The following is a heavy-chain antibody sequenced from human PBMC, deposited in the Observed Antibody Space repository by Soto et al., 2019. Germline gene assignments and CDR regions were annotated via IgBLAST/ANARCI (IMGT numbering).Heavy chain of an antibody. Sequence: SETLSLTCTVSGGSISSGGYFWSWIRQPPGKGLEWIGNIFYSGTTYYNPSLKSRVTISVDTPKNQFSLKLSSVTAADTAVYFCARGVLYWGQGTLVTVSS. CDR2: IFYSGTT. J-gene: IGHJ4*02. CDR1: GGSISSGGYF. V-gene: IGHV4-31*03. D-gene: IGHD1-1*01. CDR3: ARGVLY.